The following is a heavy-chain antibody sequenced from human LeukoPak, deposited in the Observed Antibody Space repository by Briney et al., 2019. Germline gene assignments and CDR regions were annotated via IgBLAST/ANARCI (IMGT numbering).Heavy chain of an antibody. Sequence: QAGGSLRLSCAASGFTVSSNYMSWVRQAPGKGLVWVSVIYSGGSTYYADSVKGRFTISRDNSKNTLYLQMNSLRAEDTAVYYCAREDYRSTSRYFDLWGRGTLVTVSS. D-gene: IGHD4-11*01. CDR1: GFTVSSNY. CDR2: IYSGGST. CDR3: AREDYRSTSRYFDL. J-gene: IGHJ2*01. V-gene: IGHV3-53*01.